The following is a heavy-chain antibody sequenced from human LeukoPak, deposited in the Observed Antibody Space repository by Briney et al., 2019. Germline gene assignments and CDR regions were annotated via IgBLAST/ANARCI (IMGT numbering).Heavy chain of an antibody. CDR1: GFTFSSYW. V-gene: IGHV3-74*01. Sequence: GGSLRLACAAYGFTFSSYWMHWVRQAPGKGLVWVSRINSDGSSTSYADSVKGRFTISRDNAKNTLYLQMNSLRAEDTAVYYCARDYGQYDPPYYYYGMDVWGQGTTVTVSS. CDR2: INSDGSST. D-gene: IGHD1-1*01. CDR3: ARDYGQYDPPYYYYGMDV. J-gene: IGHJ6*02.